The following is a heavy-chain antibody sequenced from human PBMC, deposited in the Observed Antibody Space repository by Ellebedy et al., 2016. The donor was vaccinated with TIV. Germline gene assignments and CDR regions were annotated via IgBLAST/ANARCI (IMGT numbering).Heavy chain of an antibody. CDR3: AKKDGDF. CDR1: GVSVSNYH. V-gene: IGHV4-4*07. J-gene: IGHJ4*02. CDR2: IYTSGNT. Sequence: MPGGSLRLSCTVSGVSVSNYHWTWIRQPAGSGLEWIGLIYTSGNTNYNPSLRSRVTMSVDTSKNQFSLKLTSVTAADTAVYYWAKKDGDFWGQGTLVTVSS.